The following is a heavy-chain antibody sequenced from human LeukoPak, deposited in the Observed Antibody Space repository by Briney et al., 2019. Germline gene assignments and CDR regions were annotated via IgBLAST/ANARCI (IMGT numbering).Heavy chain of an antibody. CDR1: GYTFTSYY. J-gene: IGHJ6*02. V-gene: IGHV1-46*01. CDR2: INPGGGGSA. D-gene: IGHD3-16*01. CDR3: VRDRGEDLRDYYYGMDV. Sequence: ASVKVSCKASGYTFTSYYNHWVRQAPGQGLEWMGIINPGGGGSATYAQKFQGRVTMTSDTSTSTVYMELSSLRSEDTAVYYCVRDRGEDLRDYYYGMDVWGQGTTVIVSS.